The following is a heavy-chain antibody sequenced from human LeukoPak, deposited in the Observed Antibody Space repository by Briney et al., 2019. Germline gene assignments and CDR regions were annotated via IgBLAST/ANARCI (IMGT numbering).Heavy chain of an antibody. J-gene: IGHJ4*02. CDR1: GSRVSDYS. CDR3: TRERRGSYYAFES. CDR2: VMSGRGST. V-gene: IGHV3-11*05. D-gene: IGHD3-16*01. Sequence: PGGSLRPSWAASGSRVSDYSISWIRQPPGRGPEWISYVMSGRGSTNYADSVKGRFTISRDNAKNSVALQLDGLRADDTAVYFCTRERRGSYYAFESWGQGTLVTVSS.